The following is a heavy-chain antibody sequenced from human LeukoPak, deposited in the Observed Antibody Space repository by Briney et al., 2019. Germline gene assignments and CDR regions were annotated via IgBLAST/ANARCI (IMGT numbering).Heavy chain of an antibody. CDR1: GFIFSSYW. V-gene: IGHV3-7*01. CDR2: IRQDGSEK. CDR3: ARDPIDY. J-gene: IGHJ4*02. Sequence: GGSLRLSCTASGFIFSSYWMTWVRQAPGKGLEWVANIRQDGSEKNFVDSVKGRFTISRDNAKNSLYLQMNTLTAEDTAVYYCARDPIDYWGQGTLVTVTS.